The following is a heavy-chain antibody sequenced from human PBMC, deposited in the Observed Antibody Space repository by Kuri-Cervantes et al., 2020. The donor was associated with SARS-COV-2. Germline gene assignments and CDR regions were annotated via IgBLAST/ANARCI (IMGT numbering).Heavy chain of an antibody. J-gene: IGHJ6*03. CDR1: GFTFSSYW. CDR3: ARDGGRDYDFWSGYSYYYYYYMDV. CDR2: IKQDGSEK. D-gene: IGHD3-3*01. Sequence: GGPLRLSCAASGFTFSSYWMSWVRQAPGKGLEWVANIKQDGSEKYYVDSVKGRFTISRDNAKNSLYLQMNSLRAEDTAVYYCARDGGRDYDFWSGYSYYYYYYMDVWGKGTTVTVSS. V-gene: IGHV3-7*01.